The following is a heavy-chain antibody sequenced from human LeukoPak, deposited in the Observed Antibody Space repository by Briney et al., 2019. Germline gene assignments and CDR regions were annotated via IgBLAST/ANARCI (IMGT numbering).Heavy chain of an antibody. CDR1: GFTFGEYW. CDR3: ARDQYDTWSRRGNFDS. V-gene: IGHV3-7*03. Sequence: GGSLRLSCVASGFTFGEYWMSWVRQAPGKGLEWVANIKLDGSEKNYVDSVKGRFTISRDNTKNSLYLQMNSLRAEDTAVFYCARDQYDTWSRRGNFDSWGQGTLVIVSS. D-gene: IGHD3-3*01. J-gene: IGHJ4*02. CDR2: IKLDGSEK.